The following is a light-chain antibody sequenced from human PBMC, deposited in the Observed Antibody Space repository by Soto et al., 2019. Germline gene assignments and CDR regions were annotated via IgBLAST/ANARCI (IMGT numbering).Light chain of an antibody. CDR2: NEI. J-gene: IGLJ2*01. Sequence: SYELTQPPSMSVVPGKTARITCGGNSIGSKSVHWYQQRPGQAPVLVIYNEIERPSGIPERFSGSNSGNTATLTISRVDAGDEADYYCHVWDSESDHPIFGGGTKLTVL. CDR1: SIGSKS. V-gene: IGLV3-21*04. CDR3: HVWDSESDHPI.